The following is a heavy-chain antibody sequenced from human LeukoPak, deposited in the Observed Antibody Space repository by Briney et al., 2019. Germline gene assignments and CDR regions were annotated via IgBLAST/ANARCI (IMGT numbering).Heavy chain of an antibody. J-gene: IGHJ3*02. D-gene: IGHD2-15*01. CDR1: GFTFSSYG. Sequence: GGSLRLSCAASGFTFSSYGMHWVRQAPGKGLEWVAVISYDGSNKYYADSVKGRFTISRDNSKNTLFLQMNSLTAEDTAIYSCARPRLEYCSGGSCFDAFGIWGQGTMVTVSS. V-gene: IGHV3-30*03. CDR3: ARPRLEYCSGGSCFDAFGI. CDR2: ISYDGSNK.